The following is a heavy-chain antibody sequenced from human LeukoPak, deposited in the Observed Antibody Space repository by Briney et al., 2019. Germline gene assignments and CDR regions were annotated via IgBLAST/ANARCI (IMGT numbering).Heavy chain of an antibody. D-gene: IGHD3-3*01. Sequence: RSSETLSLTCTVSGGSISSSSYYWGWIRQPPGKGLEWIGNIYCSGSTYYNPSLKSRITISVDTSKNQFSLKLNSMTAADTAVYYCARLGPYYDFWSGYLPVDYWGQGTLVTVSS. V-gene: IGHV4-39*01. CDR3: ARLGPYYDFWSGYLPVDY. CDR2: IYCSGST. CDR1: GGSISSSSYY. J-gene: IGHJ4*02.